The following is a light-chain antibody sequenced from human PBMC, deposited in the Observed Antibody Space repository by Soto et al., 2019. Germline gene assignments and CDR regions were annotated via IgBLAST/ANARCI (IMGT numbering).Light chain of an antibody. Sequence: QSALTQPPSASGSPGQSVTISCTGTSSDVGGYNYVSWYQQYPGKAPKLMIYEVSKRPSGVPDRFSGSKSGNTASLTVFGLQAEDEADYYCVSNAVTKEVFGGGTKLTVL. J-gene: IGLJ2*01. CDR3: VSNAVTKEV. CDR1: SSDVGGYNY. V-gene: IGLV2-8*01. CDR2: EVS.